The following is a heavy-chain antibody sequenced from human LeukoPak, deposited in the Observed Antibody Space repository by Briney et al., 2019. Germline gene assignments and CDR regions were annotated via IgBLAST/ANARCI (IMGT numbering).Heavy chain of an antibody. CDR1: GFTFSSYS. CDR2: ISSSSSYI. J-gene: IGHJ4*02. V-gene: IGHV3-21*01. CDR3: ARGGGYAWDY. D-gene: IGHD5-12*01. Sequence: GGSLRLSCAASGFTFSSYSMNWVRQAPGKGLEWVSSISSSSSYIYYADSVKGRFTISSDNAKNSLYLQMNSLRADDTAVYYCARGGGYAWDYWGQGTLVTVSS.